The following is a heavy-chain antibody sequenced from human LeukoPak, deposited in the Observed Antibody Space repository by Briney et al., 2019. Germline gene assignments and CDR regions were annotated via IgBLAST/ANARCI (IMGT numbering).Heavy chain of an antibody. D-gene: IGHD2/OR15-2a*01. Sequence: GGSLRLSCAASGFTFSDYYMGWIRQAPGKGLEWVSFISLGSGNTIYYADTVKGRFTISRDNDKNSLYLHMNSLRDEDTAVYYCAKDITVPGLFFDYWGQGTLVTVSS. J-gene: IGHJ4*02. CDR3: AKDITVPGLFFDY. V-gene: IGHV3-11*01. CDR1: GFTFSDYY. CDR2: ISLGSGNTI.